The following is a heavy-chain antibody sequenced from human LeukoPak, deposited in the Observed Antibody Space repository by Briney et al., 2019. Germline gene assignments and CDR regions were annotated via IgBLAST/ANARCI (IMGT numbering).Heavy chain of an antibody. J-gene: IGHJ4*02. CDR2: IDYSGNT. D-gene: IGHD5-24*01. CDR1: GGSISSSGYC. CDR3: ARENGYKYDY. Sequence: PSETLSLTCTVSGGSISSSGYCWGWIRQPPGKGLEWIGSIDYSGNTNYNPSLKSRVTIAVDMSKNQFSLKLSSVTAADTAVYYCARENGYKYDYWGQGTLVTVSS. V-gene: IGHV4-39*07.